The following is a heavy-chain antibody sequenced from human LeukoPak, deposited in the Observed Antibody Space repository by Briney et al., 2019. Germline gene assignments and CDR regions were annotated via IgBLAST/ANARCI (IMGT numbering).Heavy chain of an antibody. J-gene: IGHJ5*02. Sequence: GGSLRLSCAASGFTFSSYDMHWVRQATGKGLEWVSAIGTAGDTYYPGSVKGRFTISRDNAKNSLYLQMNSLRAEDTAVYYCARVDFRRVDWFDPWGQGTLVTVSS. CDR3: ARVDFRRVDWFDP. D-gene: IGHD3-3*01. CDR1: GFTFSSYD. V-gene: IGHV3-13*01. CDR2: IGTAGDT.